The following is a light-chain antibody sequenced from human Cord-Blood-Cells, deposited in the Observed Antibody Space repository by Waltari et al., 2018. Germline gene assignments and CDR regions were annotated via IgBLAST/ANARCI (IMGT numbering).Light chain of an antibody. CDR3: QQRSNWPLT. CDR2: DAS. V-gene: IGKV3-11*01. J-gene: IGKJ4*01. CDR1: QSVSSS. Sequence: VLTQSSATLSLSPAERASHSCRASQSVSSSLAWYHQKPGQAPRLLIYDASNMATGIPARFSGSWSGTDFTLTMSSLEPEDFAVYYCQQRSNWPLTFGGGTKVEIK.